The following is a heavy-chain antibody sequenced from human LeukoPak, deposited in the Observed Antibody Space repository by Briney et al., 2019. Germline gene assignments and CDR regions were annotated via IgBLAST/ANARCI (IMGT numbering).Heavy chain of an antibody. Sequence: ASVKVSCKASGGTFSSYAISWVRQAPGQGLEWMGGIIPIFGTANYAQKFQGRVTITADESTSTAYMELSSLRSEDTAVYYCARGQLWFGELSAYYYMDVWGKGTTVTISS. CDR1: GGTFSSYA. CDR3: ARGQLWFGELSAYYYMDV. CDR2: IIPIFGTA. D-gene: IGHD3-10*01. V-gene: IGHV1-69*13. J-gene: IGHJ6*03.